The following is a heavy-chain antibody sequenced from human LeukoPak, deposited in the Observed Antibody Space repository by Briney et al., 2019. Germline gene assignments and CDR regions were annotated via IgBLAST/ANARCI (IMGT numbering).Heavy chain of an antibody. CDR2: MNPNSGNT. CDR3: ARGLHCSSTSCYDG. V-gene: IGHV1-8*01. J-gene: IGHJ1*01. CDR1: GYTFTSYD. D-gene: IGHD2-2*01. Sequence: ASVTVSCKASGYTFTSYDINWVRQATGQGLEWMGWMNPNSGNTGYAQKFQGRVTMTRNTSISTAYMELSSLRSEDTAVYYCARGLHCSSTSCYDGWGQGHPGHRLL.